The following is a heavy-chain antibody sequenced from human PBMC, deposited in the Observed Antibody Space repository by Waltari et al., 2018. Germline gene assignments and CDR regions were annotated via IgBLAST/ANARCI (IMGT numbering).Heavy chain of an antibody. Sequence: EVQLVESGGGLIQPGGSLRLSCAASGFTVSSNYLSWVRQAPGTGLELVAVIDSGGITYYADTGNGRFTISREKSKNTLYLQMNSQRADDTAVYYCTRDSGSSSWYSRVDYYYCMDVWGQGTTVTVSS. D-gene: IGHD6-13*01. CDR2: IDSGGIT. V-gene: IGHV3-53*01. J-gene: IGHJ6*02. CDR3: TRDSGSSSWYSRVDYYYCMDV. CDR1: GFTVSSNY.